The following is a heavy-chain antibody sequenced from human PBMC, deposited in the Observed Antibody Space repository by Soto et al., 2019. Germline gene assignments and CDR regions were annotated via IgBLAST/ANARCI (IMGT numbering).Heavy chain of an antibody. CDR1: GFTFSSYG. CDR3: AKPYDSSGYWPHYYYGMDV. CDR2: ISYDGSNK. J-gene: IGHJ6*02. Sequence: QVQLVESGGGVVQPGRSLRLSCAASGFTFSSYGMHWVRQAPGKGLEWVAVISYDGSNKYYADSVKGRFTISRDNSKNTLYLQMNSLRAEDTAVYYCAKPYDSSGYWPHYYYGMDVWVQGTTVTVSS. V-gene: IGHV3-30*18. D-gene: IGHD3-22*01.